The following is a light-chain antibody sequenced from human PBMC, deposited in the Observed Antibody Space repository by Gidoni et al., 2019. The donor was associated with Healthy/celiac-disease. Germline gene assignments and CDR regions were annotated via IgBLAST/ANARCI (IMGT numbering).Light chain of an antibody. Sequence: QPVLPQPPSPSVTPGQRVNNSCSGSSSNIGSNTVNWYQQPPGTAPKLLIYSNNQRPSGVPDRFSGSKSGTSASLAISGLQSEDEADYYCAAWDDSLNGLWVFGGGTKLTVL. CDR1: SSNIGSNT. J-gene: IGLJ3*02. V-gene: IGLV1-44*01. CDR3: AAWDDSLNGLWV. CDR2: SNN.